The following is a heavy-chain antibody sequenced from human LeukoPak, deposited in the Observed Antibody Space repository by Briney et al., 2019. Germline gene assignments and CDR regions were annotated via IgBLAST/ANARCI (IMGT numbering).Heavy chain of an antibody. CDR2: ISYDGSNK. CDR3: ARDQLWFGELTFDP. Sequence: GGSLRLSCAASGFTFSSYAMHWVRQAPGKGLEWVAVISYDGSNKYYADSVKGRFTISRDNSKNTLYLQMNSLRAEDTAVYYCARDQLWFGELTFDPWGQGTLVTVSS. D-gene: IGHD3-10*01. J-gene: IGHJ5*02. CDR1: GFTFSSYA. V-gene: IGHV3-30-3*01.